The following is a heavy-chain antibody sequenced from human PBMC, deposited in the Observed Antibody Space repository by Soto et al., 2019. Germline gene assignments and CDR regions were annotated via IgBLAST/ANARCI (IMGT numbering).Heavy chain of an antibody. CDR3: AREGYYESSVAFDI. CDR1: GGSISSYY. Sequence: SETLSLTCTVSGGSISSYYWSWIRQPPGKGLEWIGYIYYSGSTNYNPSLKSRVTISVDTSKNQFSLKLSSVTAADTAVYYCAREGYYESSVAFDIWGQGTMVTVSS. CDR2: IYYSGST. D-gene: IGHD3-22*01. V-gene: IGHV4-59*01. J-gene: IGHJ3*02.